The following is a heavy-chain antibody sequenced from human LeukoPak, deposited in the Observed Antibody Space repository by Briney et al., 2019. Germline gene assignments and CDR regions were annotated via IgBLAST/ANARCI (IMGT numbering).Heavy chain of an antibody. CDR2: ISSIIGTI. D-gene: IGHD3-16*02. CDR3: ARDQGFRYFDP. V-gene: IGHV3-48*01. CDR1: GFTFSNYA. Sequence: GGSLRLSCAASGFTFSNYATSWVCQAPGKGLEWVAYISSIIGTIYYTDSVKGRFTISRDNTKNSVFMQMSSLSGGDTAIYYCARDQGFRYFDPWGQGTLVTVSS. J-gene: IGHJ5*02.